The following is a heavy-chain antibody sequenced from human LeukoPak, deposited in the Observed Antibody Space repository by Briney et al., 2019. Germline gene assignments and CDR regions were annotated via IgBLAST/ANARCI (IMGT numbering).Heavy chain of an antibody. J-gene: IGHJ4*02. CDR1: GYSFTSYW. V-gene: IGHV5-51*01. CDR3: ALGDSPAGLDLDY. CDR2: IYPGDSGT. Sequence: GESLKISCKGSGYSFTSYWIGWVRQMPGKGLEWMGIIYPGDSGTRYSPSLQGQVTISADKSINTAYLQWSSLKASDTAMYYCALGDSPAGLDLDYWGQGTLVTVSS. D-gene: IGHD2-2*01.